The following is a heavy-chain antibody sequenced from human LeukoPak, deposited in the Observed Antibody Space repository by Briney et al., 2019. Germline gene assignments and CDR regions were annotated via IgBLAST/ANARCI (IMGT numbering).Heavy chain of an antibody. V-gene: IGHV3-21*01. Sequence: GGSLRLSCAASGFTFSGYSMNWVRQAPGKGLEWVSSISSSSSYIYYADSVKGRFTISRDNAKNSLYLQMNSLRAEDTAVYYCARDGRGYYGSGSYYSVGRYGMDVWGQGTTVTVSS. D-gene: IGHD3-10*01. J-gene: IGHJ6*02. CDR2: ISSSSSYI. CDR3: ARDGRGYYGSGSYYSVGRYGMDV. CDR1: GFTFSGYS.